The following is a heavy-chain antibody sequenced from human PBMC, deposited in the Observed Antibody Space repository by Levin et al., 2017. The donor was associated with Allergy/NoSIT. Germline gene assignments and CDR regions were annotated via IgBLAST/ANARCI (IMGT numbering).Heavy chain of an antibody. CDR3: ARVLRFYYYYYMDV. CDR1: GFTFSSYG. CDR2: IWDDGYKK. V-gene: IGHV3-33*01. J-gene: IGHJ6*03. D-gene: IGHD5-12*01. Sequence: GGSLRLSCAASGFTFSSYGMHWVRQALGKGLEWVAVIWDDGYKKYYADSVKGRFTISRDNSKNTLYLKMNSLRAEDTAVYYCARVLRFYYYYYMDVWGKGTTVTVSS.